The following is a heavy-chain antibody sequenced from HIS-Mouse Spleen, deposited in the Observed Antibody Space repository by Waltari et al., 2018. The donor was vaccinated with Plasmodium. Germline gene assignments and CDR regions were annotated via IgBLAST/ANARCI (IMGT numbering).Heavy chain of an antibody. Sequence: QVQLQQWGAGLLKPSETLSLTCAVYGGSFSGYYWSWIRQPPGKGLEWIGENKHSGSNNYNPALKSRVTISVDTSKNQFSLKLSSGTAADTAVYYCARVTSSGVYGYFDLWGRGTLVTVSS. D-gene: IGHD3-3*01. CDR1: GGSFSGYY. CDR3: ARVTSSGVYGYFDL. J-gene: IGHJ2*01. V-gene: IGHV4-34*01. CDR2: NKHSGSN.